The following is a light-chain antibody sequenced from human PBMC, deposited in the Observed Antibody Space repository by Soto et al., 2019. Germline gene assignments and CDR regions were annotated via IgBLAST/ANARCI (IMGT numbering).Light chain of an antibody. CDR1: SRDVGGSNY. CDR3: SSYTSSNTLEV. J-gene: IGLJ2*01. V-gene: IGLV2-14*01. Sequence: QSAVIQPASVSGSPGQSITISCTGTSRDVGGSNYVSWYQHHPHRAPKLLIYEVSYRPSGVSSRFSGSKSGNTASLTISGLQAEDEADYYCSSYTSSNTLEVFGVGTKLTVL. CDR2: EVS.